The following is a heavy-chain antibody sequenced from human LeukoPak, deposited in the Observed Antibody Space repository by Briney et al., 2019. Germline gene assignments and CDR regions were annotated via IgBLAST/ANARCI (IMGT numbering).Heavy chain of an antibody. CDR1: GFTFSSYG. CDR2: IRYDGSNK. CDR3: AKRRYCSGGSCSHRSYYFDY. J-gene: IGHJ4*02. V-gene: IGHV3-30*02. Sequence: PGGSLRLSCAAPGFTFSSYGMHWVRQAPGKGLEWVAFIRYDGSNKYYADSVKGRFTISRDNSKNTLYLQMNSLRAEDTAVYYCAKRRYCSGGSCSHRSYYFDYWGQGTLVTVSS. D-gene: IGHD2-15*01.